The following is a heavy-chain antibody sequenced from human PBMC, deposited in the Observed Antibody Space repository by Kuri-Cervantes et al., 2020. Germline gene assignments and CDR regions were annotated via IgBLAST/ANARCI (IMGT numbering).Heavy chain of an antibody. CDR2: IRNKPNSYIT. V-gene: IGHV3-72*01. CDR1: GFTFSDHY. Sequence: GESLKISCAASGFTFSDHYMDWVRQAPGKGLEWVGRIRNKPNSYITEYAASVKGRFTISRDDSKNSLYLQMNSLKTEDTAVYYCGRQGLGYYFDYWAREPWSPSPQ. CDR3: GRQGLGYYFDY. D-gene: IGHD3/OR15-3a*01. J-gene: IGHJ4*02.